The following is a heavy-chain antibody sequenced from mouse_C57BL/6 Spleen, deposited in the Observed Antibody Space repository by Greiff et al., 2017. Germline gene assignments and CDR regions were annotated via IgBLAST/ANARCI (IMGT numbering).Heavy chain of an antibody. D-gene: IGHD2-5*01. CDR2: IDPSDSET. V-gene: IGHV1-52*01. J-gene: IGHJ3*01. Sequence: QVHVKQPGAELVRPGSSVNLSCKASGYTFTSYWMHWVKQRPIQGLEWIGNIDPSDSETHYNQKFKDKATLTVDKSSCTAYMQLSSLTSEDSAVYCCARYYSNYAAWFANWGEGTLVTVSA. CDR3: ARYYSNYAAWFAN. CDR1: GYTFTSYW.